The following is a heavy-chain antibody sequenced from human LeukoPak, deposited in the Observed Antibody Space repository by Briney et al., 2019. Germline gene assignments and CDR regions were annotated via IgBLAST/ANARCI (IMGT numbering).Heavy chain of an antibody. J-gene: IGHJ5*02. Sequence: PSQTLSLTCTVCGGSIIRHYWSWIRQPPGKGLEGIGYTYYSGSTNYNPSLKSRVTISVDTSKNQFSLKLSSVTAADTAVYYCARVPRLIAARPDWFDPWGQGTLVTVSS. CDR2: TYYSGST. D-gene: IGHD6-6*01. CDR1: GGSIIRHY. CDR3: ARVPRLIAARPDWFDP. V-gene: IGHV4-59*11.